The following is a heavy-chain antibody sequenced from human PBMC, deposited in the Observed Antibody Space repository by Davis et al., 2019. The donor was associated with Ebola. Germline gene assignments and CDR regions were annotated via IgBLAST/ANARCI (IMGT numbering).Heavy chain of an antibody. CDR2: IYYSGST. J-gene: IGHJ4*02. V-gene: IGHV4-61*01. Sequence: PSETLSLTCTVSGGSVSSGSYYWSWIRQPPGKGLEWIGYIYYSGSTNYNPSLKSRVTISVDTSKNQFSLKLSSVTAADTAVYYCARAGSATYYDFWSGYYNYWGQGTLVTVSS. D-gene: IGHD3-3*01. CDR1: GGSVSSGSYY. CDR3: ARAGSATYYDFWSGYYNY.